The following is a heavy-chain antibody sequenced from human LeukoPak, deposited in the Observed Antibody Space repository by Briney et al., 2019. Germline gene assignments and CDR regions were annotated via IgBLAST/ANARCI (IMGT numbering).Heavy chain of an antibody. V-gene: IGHV1-18*01. CDR3: AGGRPRGYCSGGSCYHNFDY. CDR2: ISTYIGDT. CDR1: GYTFTNYG. J-gene: IGHJ4*02. Sequence: GASVKVSCKASGYTFTNYGISWVRQAPGQGLEWMGWISTYIGDTNYAQKFQGRVTITAGKSTSTAYMEVSGLRSEDTAVYYCAGGRPRGYCSGGSCYHNFDYWGQGTLVTVSS. D-gene: IGHD2-15*01.